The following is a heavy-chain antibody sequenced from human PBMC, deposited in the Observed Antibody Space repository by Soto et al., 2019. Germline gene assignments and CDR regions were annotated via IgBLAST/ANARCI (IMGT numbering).Heavy chain of an antibody. D-gene: IGHD2-21*01. CDR2: MNPNSGNT. J-gene: IGHJ5*01. CDR1: GYTFATYD. V-gene: IGHV1-8*01. CDR3: ARSDGYNFNWLDS. Sequence: QVQLVQSGAEVKTPGASVKVSCKASGYTFATYDINWVRQAPGQGLEWMGWMNPNSGNTGYAQKVQGRFTMTRDTALSVAHMELSSLRNEDTAVYYCARSDGYNFNWLDSWGQGTLVTVSA.